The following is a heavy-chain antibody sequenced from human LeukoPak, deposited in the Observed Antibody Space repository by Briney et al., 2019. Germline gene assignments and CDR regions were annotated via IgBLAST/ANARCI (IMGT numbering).Heavy chain of an antibody. CDR2: ISGSGGST. J-gene: IGHJ4*02. V-gene: IGHV3-23*01. D-gene: IGHD6-6*01. CDR3: AKIGEAARPPYFDY. Sequence: GGALRLSCAASGFTFSSAAMSWVRRAPGKGREWVSAISGSGGSTYYADSVKGRFTISRDNSKNTLYLQMNSLRAEDTAVYYCAKIGEAARPPYFDYWGQGTLVTVSS. CDR1: GFTFSSAA.